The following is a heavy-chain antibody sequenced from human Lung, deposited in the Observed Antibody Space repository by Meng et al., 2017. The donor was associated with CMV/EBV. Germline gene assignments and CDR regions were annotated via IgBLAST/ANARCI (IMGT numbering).Heavy chain of an antibody. CDR1: GFTFRDYY. CDR2: ISSSGSST. V-gene: IGHV3-11*01. CDR3: ARVAPPSVHLDY. J-gene: IGHJ4*02. D-gene: IGHD3-3*02. Sequence: GGSLRLSCAASGFTFRDYYMSWIRQAPGKGLEWVSYISSSGSSTYCADSVKGRFTISRDNARNSLSLQMNSLRAEDTAVYYCARVAPPSVHLDYWGQGTLVTVYS.